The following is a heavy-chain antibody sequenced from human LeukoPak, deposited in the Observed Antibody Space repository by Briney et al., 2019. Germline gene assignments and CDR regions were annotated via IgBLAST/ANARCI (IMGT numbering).Heavy chain of an antibody. J-gene: IGHJ3*02. CDR1: GFTFSSYW. V-gene: IGHV3-7*01. CDR3: ARSVSAGYSSSWYGVNAFDI. CDR2: IKQDGSEK. Sequence: GGSLRLSCAASGFTFSSYWMSWVRQAPGKGLEWVANIKQDGSEKYYVDSVKGRFTISRDNAKNSLYLQMNSLRAEDTAVYYCARSVSAGYSSSWYGVNAFDIWGQGTMVTVSS. D-gene: IGHD6-13*01.